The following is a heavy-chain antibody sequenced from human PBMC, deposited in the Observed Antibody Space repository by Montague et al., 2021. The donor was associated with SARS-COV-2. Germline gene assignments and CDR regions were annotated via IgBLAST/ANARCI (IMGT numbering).Heavy chain of an antibody. J-gene: IGHJ5*02. CDR2: INHNVST. CDR3: SRGADYDFWSGFLRYKWFDP. Sequence: SETLSLTCAVYGGSLSGYYWAWIRQPPAKGLEWKGEINHNVSTNNNPSLKSRRAISVETSKKQFSLKLNSMTAADTAADYCSRGADYDFWSGFLRYKWFDPWGLGTPVTVSS. CDR1: GGSLSGYY. V-gene: IGHV4-34*04. D-gene: IGHD3-3*01.